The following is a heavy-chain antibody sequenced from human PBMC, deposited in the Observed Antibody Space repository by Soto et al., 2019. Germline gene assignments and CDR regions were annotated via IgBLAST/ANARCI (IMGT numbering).Heavy chain of an antibody. CDR1: GGSITTVGNY. D-gene: IGHD2-8*01. CDR3: AKIEMGWFAH. Sequence: QVQLQESGPGLVQPSQTLSLACTVSGGSITTVGNYWSWIRQFPGKGLEWIGHISYSGSTNSNPSLRSRLSMSVDTSKNQFSLELSSVTAADTAVYYCAKIEMGWFAHWGQGTQVTVSS. CDR2: ISYSGST. V-gene: IGHV4-31*03. J-gene: IGHJ5*02.